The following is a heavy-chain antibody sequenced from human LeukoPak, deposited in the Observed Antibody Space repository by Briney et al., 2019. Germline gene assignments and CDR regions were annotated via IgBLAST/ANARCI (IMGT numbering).Heavy chain of an antibody. J-gene: IGHJ6*02. D-gene: IGHD1-14*01. Sequence: PGGSLRLSCAASGFTFSNAWMNWVRQAPGKGLEWVGRIKSKTDGGTTDYAAPVKGRFTISRDDSKNTLYLQMTSLRAEDTAVYYCAKSYSTGSNYYYSGMDVWGQGTTVTVAS. CDR3: AKSYSTGSNYYYSGMDV. CDR2: IKSKTDGGTT. CDR1: GFTFSNAW. V-gene: IGHV3-15*07.